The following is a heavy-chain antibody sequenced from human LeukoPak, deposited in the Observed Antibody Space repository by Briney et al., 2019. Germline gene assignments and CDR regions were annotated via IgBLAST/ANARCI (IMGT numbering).Heavy chain of an antibody. CDR3: ARERDMTTVRRTHYYYGMDV. CDR1: GGTFSSYV. V-gene: IGHV1-69*13. J-gene: IGHJ6*04. Sequence: SVRVSCKATGGTFSSYVISWVRQAPGQGLEWMGGIIPIFGTANYAQKFQGRATITADESTSTAYMELSSLRSEDTAVYYCARERDMTTVRRTHYYYGMDVWGKGTTVTVSS. CDR2: IIPIFGTA. D-gene: IGHD4-17*01.